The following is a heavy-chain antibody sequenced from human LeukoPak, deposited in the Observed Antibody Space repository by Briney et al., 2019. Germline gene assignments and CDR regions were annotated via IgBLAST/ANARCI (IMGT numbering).Heavy chain of an antibody. CDR1: GYTFTSYY. V-gene: IGHV1-46*01. CDR3: ARDYYDSSGYPTGFDY. J-gene: IGHJ4*02. D-gene: IGHD3-22*01. Sequence: ASVKASCKASGYTFTSYYMHWVRQAPGQGLEWMGIINPSGGSTSYAQKFQGRVTMTRDTSTSTVYMELSSLRSEDTAVYYCARDYYDSSGYPTGFDYWGQGTLVTVSS. CDR2: INPSGGST.